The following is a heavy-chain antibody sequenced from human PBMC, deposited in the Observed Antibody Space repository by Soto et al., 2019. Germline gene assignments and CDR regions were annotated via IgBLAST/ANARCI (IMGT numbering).Heavy chain of an antibody. CDR1: GFTFSSYA. V-gene: IGHV3-30-3*01. Sequence: WVLILSCAASGFTFSSYAMHWVRQAPGKGLEWVAVISYDGSNKYYADSVKGRFTISRDNSKTTLYLQMNSLRAEDTAVYYCAKVVHYGGSSLNYWGQGTLVTVSS. CDR3: AKVVHYGGSSLNY. J-gene: IGHJ4*02. D-gene: IGHD4-17*01. CDR2: ISYDGSNK.